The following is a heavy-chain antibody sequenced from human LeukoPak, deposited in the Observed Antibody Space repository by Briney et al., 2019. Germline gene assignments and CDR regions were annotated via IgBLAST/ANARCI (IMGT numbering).Heavy chain of an antibody. Sequence: GGSLRLSCAASGFTFSSYGMSWVRQAPGKGLEWVSAISGSGGSTYYADSVKGRFTISRDNAKNSLYLQMNSLRAEDTAVYYCARDHYDSLFDYWGQGTLVTVSS. V-gene: IGHV3-23*01. J-gene: IGHJ4*02. CDR3: ARDHYDSLFDY. CDR2: ISGSGGST. CDR1: GFTFSSYG. D-gene: IGHD3-3*01.